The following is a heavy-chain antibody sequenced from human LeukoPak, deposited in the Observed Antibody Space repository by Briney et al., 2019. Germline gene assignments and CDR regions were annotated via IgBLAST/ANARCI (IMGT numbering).Heavy chain of an antibody. V-gene: IGHV4-59*01. D-gene: IGHD5-18*01. J-gene: IGHJ4*02. CDR3: ARDIGQLYFNY. Sequence: SETLSLTCTVSGGSISSYYWSWIRQPPGKGLEWIGYIYYSGSTSYNPSLKSRVTISVDMSRNQFSLKLSSVTAADTAVYYCARDIGQLYFNYWGQGTLVTVSS. CDR2: IYYSGST. CDR1: GGSISSYY.